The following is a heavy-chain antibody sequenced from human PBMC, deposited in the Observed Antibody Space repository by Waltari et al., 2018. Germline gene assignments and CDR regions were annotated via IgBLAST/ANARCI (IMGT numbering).Heavy chain of an antibody. Sequence: VQLVESGGGLVQPGGSLRLSCAASGFTFSSYAMSWVRQAPGKGLEWIGYIYTSGSTNYNPSLKSRVTISVDTSKNQFSLKLSSVTAADTAVYYCARGLLWFRELFHWGQGTLVTVSS. CDR3: ARGLLWFRELFH. V-gene: IGHV4-4*09. CDR1: GFTFSSYA. D-gene: IGHD3-10*01. CDR2: IYTSGST. J-gene: IGHJ4*02.